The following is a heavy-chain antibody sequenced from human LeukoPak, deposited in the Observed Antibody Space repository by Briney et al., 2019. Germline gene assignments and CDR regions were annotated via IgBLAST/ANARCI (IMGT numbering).Heavy chain of an antibody. CDR1: GFSLSNYW. CDR2: ISPDGSQT. J-gene: IGHJ4*02. CDR3: VRSLRSADF. V-gene: IGHV3-74*01. Sequence: GGSLRVSCAASGFSLSNYWMHWVRQAPGKGLMWVSQISPDGSQTFYADSVKARFTISRDNAKNTLFLQMDSLRAEDTALYYCVRSLRSADFWGQGTLVTVSS.